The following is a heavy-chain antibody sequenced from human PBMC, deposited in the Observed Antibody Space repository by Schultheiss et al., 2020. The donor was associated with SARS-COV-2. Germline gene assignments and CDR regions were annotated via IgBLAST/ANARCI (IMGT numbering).Heavy chain of an antibody. CDR1: GFTVSSNY. D-gene: IGHD6-6*01. CDR3: ARGDYSSSCDY. V-gene: IGHV3-66*01. CDR2: IYSGGST. J-gene: IGHJ4*02. Sequence: GGSLRLSCAASGFTVSSNYMSWVRQAPGKGLEWVSVIYSGGSTYYADSVKGRFTISRDNSKNTLYLQMNSLRAEDTAVYYCARGDYSSSCDYWGQGTLVTVSS.